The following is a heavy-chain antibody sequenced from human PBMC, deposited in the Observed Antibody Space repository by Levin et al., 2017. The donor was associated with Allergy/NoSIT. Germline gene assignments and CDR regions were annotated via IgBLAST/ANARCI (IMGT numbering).Heavy chain of an antibody. CDR1: GGSISSSISY. J-gene: IGHJ4*02. V-gene: IGHV4-39*01. CDR2: IYNSGST. CDR3: ARQCYDILTGYYNFDY. D-gene: IGHD3-9*01. Sequence: SETLSLTCTVSGGSISSSISYWGWIRQAPGRGLEWIGSIYNSGSTYYNPSLKSRVTTSVDTSKNQFSLKLSSVTAADTAVYYCARQCYDILTGYYNFDYWGQGTLVTVSS.